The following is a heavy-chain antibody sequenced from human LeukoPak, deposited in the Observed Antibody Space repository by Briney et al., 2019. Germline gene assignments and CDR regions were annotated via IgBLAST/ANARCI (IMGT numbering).Heavy chain of an antibody. CDR3: ATGYYYDSSGYN. Sequence: GGSLRLSCAASGFTFSNAWMSWVRQAPGKGLEWVGGIKSKTDGGTTDYAAPVKGRFTISRDDSKTTLYLQMNSLKAEDTAVYYCATGYYYDSSGYNWGQGTLVTVSS. CDR2: IKSKTDGGTT. V-gene: IGHV3-15*01. D-gene: IGHD3-22*01. CDR1: GFTFSNAW. J-gene: IGHJ4*02.